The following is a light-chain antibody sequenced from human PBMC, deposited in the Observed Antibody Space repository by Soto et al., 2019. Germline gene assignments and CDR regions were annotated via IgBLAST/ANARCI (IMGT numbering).Light chain of an antibody. CDR1: RSISNW. V-gene: IGKV1-5*03. CDR3: QHYNSYSEA. Sequence: DTQMNQSPSTLSGSIGDRVTITCRASRSISNWVAWYQQKPGKAPKLLIYKASTLKSGVPSRFSGSGSGTEFTLTISSLQPDDFATYYCQHYNSYSEAFGQGTKVDIK. CDR2: KAS. J-gene: IGKJ1*01.